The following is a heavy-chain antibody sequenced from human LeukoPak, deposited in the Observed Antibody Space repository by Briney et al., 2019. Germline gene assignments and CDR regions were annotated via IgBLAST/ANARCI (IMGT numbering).Heavy chain of an antibody. Sequence: GASVKVSCKASGYTFTSYDINWVRQATGQGLEWMGWMNPNSGNTGYAQKFQGRVTMTRNTSISTAYMELSSLRSEDTAVYYCARGGLYCYDSSGLYYFDYWGQGTLVTVSS. V-gene: IGHV1-8*01. CDR1: GYTFTSYD. CDR3: ARGGLYCYDSSGLYYFDY. J-gene: IGHJ4*02. D-gene: IGHD3-22*01. CDR2: MNPNSGNT.